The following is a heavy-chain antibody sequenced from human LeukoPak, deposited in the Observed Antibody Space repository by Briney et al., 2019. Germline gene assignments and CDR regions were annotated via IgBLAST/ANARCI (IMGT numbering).Heavy chain of an antibody. J-gene: IGHJ4*02. D-gene: IGHD3-10*01. Sequence: KPSETLSLTCTVSGGSISSYYWSWIRQPPGKGLEWIGYIYYSGSTNYNPSLKSRVTMSVDTSKNQFSLKLSSVTAADTAVYYCASQTYYYGSGSLNWGQGTLVTVSS. CDR1: GGSISSYY. V-gene: IGHV4-59*08. CDR3: ASQTYYYGSGSLN. CDR2: IYYSGST.